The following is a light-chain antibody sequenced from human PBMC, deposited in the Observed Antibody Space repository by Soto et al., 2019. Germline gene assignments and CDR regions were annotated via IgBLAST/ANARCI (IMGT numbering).Light chain of an antibody. CDR1: SANLARNS. CDR3: ASWDDSLNIWV. J-gene: IGLJ3*02. V-gene: IGLV1-44*01. CDR2: KTD. Sequence: QSVLTQPPSASGNPGQRVTISCSGSSANLARNSVNWYQQFPGTAPKLLIHKTDQQPSGVPDRFSGSKSGTSASLAITGLQSEDEGDYYCASWDDSLNIWVFGGGTKLTVL.